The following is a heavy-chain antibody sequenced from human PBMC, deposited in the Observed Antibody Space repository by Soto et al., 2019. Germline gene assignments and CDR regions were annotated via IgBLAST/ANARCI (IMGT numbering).Heavy chain of an antibody. D-gene: IGHD3-22*01. CDR2: IYPGDSDT. CDR3: ARSTYYYDSSGSPDAFDI. CDR1: GYSFTSYW. J-gene: IGHJ3*02. Sequence: PGESLKISCKGSGYSFTSYWIGWVRQMPGKGLEWMGIIYPGDSDTRYSPSFQGQVTISADKSISTAYLQWSSLKASDTAMYYCARSTYYYDSSGSPDAFDIWGQGTMVTVSS. V-gene: IGHV5-51*01.